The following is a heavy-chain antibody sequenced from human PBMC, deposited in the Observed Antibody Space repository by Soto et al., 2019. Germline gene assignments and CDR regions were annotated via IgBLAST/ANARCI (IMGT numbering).Heavy chain of an antibody. Sequence: QVQLVESGGGVVQPGRSLRLSCAASGFTFSSYAMHWVRQAPGKGLEWVAVISYDGSNKYYADSVKGRFTISRDNSKNMLYLQMNSLRAEDTAVYYCASAPTTVVTPYYFDYWGQGTLVTVSS. CDR2: ISYDGSNK. V-gene: IGHV3-30-3*01. CDR1: GFTFSSYA. D-gene: IGHD4-17*01. CDR3: ASAPTTVVTPYYFDY. J-gene: IGHJ4*02.